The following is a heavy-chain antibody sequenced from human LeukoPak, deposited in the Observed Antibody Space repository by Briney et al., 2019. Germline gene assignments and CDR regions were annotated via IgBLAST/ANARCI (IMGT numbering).Heavy chain of an antibody. V-gene: IGHV3-66*01. CDR2: MYSGGST. CDR3: AREQVVVGRGYYGMDV. D-gene: IGHD2-2*01. CDR1: GFTVSSNY. J-gene: IGHJ6*02. Sequence: GGSLRLSCAASGFTVSSNYMNWVRQAPGKGLEWVSVMYSGGSTFYGDSVKGRFTISRDNSMNTLYLQMNSLRVDDTAVYYCAREQVVVGRGYYGMDVWGQGTTVAVSS.